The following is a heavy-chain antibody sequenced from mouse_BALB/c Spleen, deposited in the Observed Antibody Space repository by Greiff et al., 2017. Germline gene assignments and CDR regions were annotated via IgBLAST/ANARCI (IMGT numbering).Heavy chain of an antibody. J-gene: IGHJ3*01. CDR1: GFTFSDYY. D-gene: IGHD2-4*01. Sequence: EVQRVESGGGLVKPGGSLKLSCAASGFTFSDYYMYWVRQTPEKRLEWVATISDGGSYTYYPDSVKGRFTISRDNAKNNLYLQMSSLKSEDTAMYYCARGGGLYDYGAWFAYWGQGTLVTVSA. V-gene: IGHV5-4*02. CDR2: ISDGGSYT. CDR3: ARGGGLYDYGAWFAY.